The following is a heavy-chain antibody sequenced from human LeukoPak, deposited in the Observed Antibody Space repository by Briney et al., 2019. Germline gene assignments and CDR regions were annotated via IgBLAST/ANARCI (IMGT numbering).Heavy chain of an antibody. Sequence: GGSLRLSCVASVFTFSDYYMSWIREAPGKGLEWLSYISCRGYNIYYANSVQGRFSISRDNAKKTPYLQMISLRAEDTAVYYCARESSKAARLFDYWGQGTLVTVSS. D-gene: IGHD6-6*01. J-gene: IGHJ4*02. CDR2: ISCRGYNI. CDR3: ARESSKAARLFDY. CDR1: VFTFSDYY. V-gene: IGHV3-11*04.